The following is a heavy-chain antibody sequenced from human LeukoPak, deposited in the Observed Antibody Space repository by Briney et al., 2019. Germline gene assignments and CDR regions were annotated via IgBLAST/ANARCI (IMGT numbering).Heavy chain of an antibody. V-gene: IGHV4-34*01. CDR1: GGSFSAHY. D-gene: IGHD3-22*01. CDR2: INHSGST. J-gene: IGHJ4*02. Sequence: SETLSLTCVASGGSFSAHYWSWIRQPPGMGLEWIGEINHSGSTNYNPSLKSRVTMSVDTPKNQFSLKLSSVNAADTAVYYCARYFTFDSSGYYYTFDYWGQGTLVTVSS. CDR3: ARYFTFDSSGYYYTFDY.